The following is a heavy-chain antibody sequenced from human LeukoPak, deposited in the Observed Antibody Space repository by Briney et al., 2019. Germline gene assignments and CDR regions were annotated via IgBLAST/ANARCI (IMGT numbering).Heavy chain of an antibody. CDR2: ISGSGGST. J-gene: IGHJ4*02. V-gene: IGHV3-23*01. CDR3: AIISGWYFDPTDY. D-gene: IGHD6-19*01. CDR1: GFTFSSYA. Sequence: PGGSLRLSCAASGFTFSSYAMSWVRQAPGKGLEWVSAISGSGGSTYYADSVEGRFTISRDNSKNTLYLQMNSLRAEDTAVYYCAIISGWYFDPTDYWGQGTLVAVSS.